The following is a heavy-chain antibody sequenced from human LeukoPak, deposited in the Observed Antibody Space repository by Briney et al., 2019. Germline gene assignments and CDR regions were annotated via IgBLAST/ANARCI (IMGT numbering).Heavy chain of an antibody. CDR2: IIPIFGTA. V-gene: IGHV1-69*13. J-gene: IGHJ5*02. CDR1: GGTFSSYA. Sequence: GASVKVSCKASGGTFSSYAISWVRQAPGRGLEWMGGIIPIFGTANYAQKFQGRVTITADGSTSTAYMELSSLRSEDTAVYYCARAHIVVVPAATHNWFDPWGQGTLVTVSS. D-gene: IGHD2-2*01. CDR3: ARAHIVVVPAATHNWFDP.